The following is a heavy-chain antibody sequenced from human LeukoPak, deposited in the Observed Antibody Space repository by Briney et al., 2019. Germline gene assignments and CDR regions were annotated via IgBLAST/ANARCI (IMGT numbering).Heavy chain of an antibody. CDR3: AREPVRGVFDY. Sequence: GGSLRLSCAASGFTFSSYWMSWVRQAPGKGLEWVANIKQDGSEKYYVDSVKGRFTISRDNAKNPLYLQMNSLRAEDTAVYYCAREPVRGVFDYWGQGTLVTVSS. D-gene: IGHD3-10*01. J-gene: IGHJ4*02. CDR2: IKQDGSEK. V-gene: IGHV3-7*03. CDR1: GFTFSSYW.